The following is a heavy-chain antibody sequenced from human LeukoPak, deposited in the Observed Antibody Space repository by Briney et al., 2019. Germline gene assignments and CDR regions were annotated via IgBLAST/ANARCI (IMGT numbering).Heavy chain of an antibody. CDR2: IYHSGST. D-gene: IGHD3-3*01. V-gene: IGHV4-38-2*02. CDR1: GYSISSGYY. Sequence: SETLSLTCTVSGYSISSGYYWGWIRQPPGKGLEWIGSIYHSGSTYYNPSLKRRVTISVDTSKTPLSLQLSSVPAADTVVYYCARKTIFGVVIAPSFDYWGQGTLVTVSS. J-gene: IGHJ4*02. CDR3: ARKTIFGVVIAPSFDY.